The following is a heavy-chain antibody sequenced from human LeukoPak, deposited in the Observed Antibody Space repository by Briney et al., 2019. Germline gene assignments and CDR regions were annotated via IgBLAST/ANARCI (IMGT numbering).Heavy chain of an antibody. V-gene: IGHV3-23*01. CDR2: ISGSGGST. CDR1: GFTFSSYW. J-gene: IGHJ4*02. CDR3: AKGLRSYYFDY. Sequence: GGSLRLSCAASGFTFSSYWMHWVRQAPGKGLEWVSAISGSGGSTYYADSVKGRFTISRDNSKNTLYLQMNSLRAEDTAVYYCAKGLRSYYFDYWGQGTLVTVSS.